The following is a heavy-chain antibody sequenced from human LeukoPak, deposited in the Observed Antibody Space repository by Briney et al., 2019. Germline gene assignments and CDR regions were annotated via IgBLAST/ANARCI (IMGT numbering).Heavy chain of an antibody. D-gene: IGHD2-21*01. CDR3: ARRVYCGGVDY. Sequence: PSETLSLTCTVSGGSISSYYWSWIRQPPGKGLEWIGYIYYSGSTNYNPSLKSRVTISVDTSKNQFSLKLSSVTAADTAVYYCARRVYCGGVDYWGQGTLVTVSS. J-gene: IGHJ4*02. V-gene: IGHV4-59*08. CDR2: IYYSGST. CDR1: GGSISSYY.